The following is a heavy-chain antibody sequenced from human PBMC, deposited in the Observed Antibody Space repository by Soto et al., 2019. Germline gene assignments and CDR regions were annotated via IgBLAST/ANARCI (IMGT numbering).Heavy chain of an antibody. CDR1: GYTFTSYG. CDR3: ARDLSWNDLWGDQWRSHADV. V-gene: IGHV1-18*01. Sequence: QVQLVQSGAEVKKPGASVKVSCKASGYTFTSYGISWVRQAPGQGLEWMGWISAYNGNTNYAQKLQGRVTMTTDTCTSTAYMELRSLRSDDTAVYSCARDLSWNDLWGDQWRSHADVWGQGTTVTVSS. J-gene: IGHJ6*02. CDR2: ISAYNGNT. D-gene: IGHD1-1*01.